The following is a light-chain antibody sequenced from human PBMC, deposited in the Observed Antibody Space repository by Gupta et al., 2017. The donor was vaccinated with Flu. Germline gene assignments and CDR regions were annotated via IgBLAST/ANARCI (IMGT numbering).Light chain of an antibody. CDR3: KHSYTST. V-gene: IGKV1-39*01. J-gene: IGKJ5*01. CDR1: QSISSY. CDR2: AAS. Sequence: DIQMTQSPSSLSASVGDRVTITCCESQSISSYLNWYQHKPGKAPKLLIYAASSLQRGVTSRCSGSGAETDFTLTSSRLQAEETETYYCKHSYTSTFGQGTRVEIK.